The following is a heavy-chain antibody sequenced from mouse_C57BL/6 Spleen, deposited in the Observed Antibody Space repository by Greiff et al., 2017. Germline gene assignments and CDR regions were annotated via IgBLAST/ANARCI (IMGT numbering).Heavy chain of an antibody. CDR2: IDPEDGET. Sequence: VQLQQSGAELVKPGASVKLSCTASGFNIKDYYMHWVKQRTEQGLEWIGRIDPEDGETKYAPNFQGKATITADTSSNTAYLQRISLTSEDTSVYYCAFITTVVDYYAMDYWGQGTSVTVSS. CDR1: GFNIKDYY. J-gene: IGHJ4*01. CDR3: AFITTVVDYYAMDY. D-gene: IGHD1-1*01. V-gene: IGHV14-2*01.